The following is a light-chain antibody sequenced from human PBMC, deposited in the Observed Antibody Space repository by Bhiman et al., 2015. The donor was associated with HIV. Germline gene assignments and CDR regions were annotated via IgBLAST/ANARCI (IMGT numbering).Light chain of an antibody. CDR2: QDY. Sequence: YDLTQPPSVSVPPGQTASIPCSGDKLEDKYVSWYQQKPDQSPILVIYQDYKRPSGIPERFSGSNSGNTATLTISGTQAMDEADYYCQAWDSTSVVFGGGTKLTVL. CDR3: QAWDSTSVV. J-gene: IGLJ2*01. CDR1: KLEDKY. V-gene: IGLV3-1*01.